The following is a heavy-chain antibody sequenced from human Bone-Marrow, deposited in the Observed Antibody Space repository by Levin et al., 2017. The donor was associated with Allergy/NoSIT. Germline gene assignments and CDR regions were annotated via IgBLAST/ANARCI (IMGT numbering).Heavy chain of an antibody. D-gene: IGHD3-3*01. Sequence: GESLKISCAASGFTFSDYYMSWIRQAPGKGLEWVSYISSSGSTIYYADSVKGRFTISRDNAKNSLYLQMNSLRAEDTAVYYCARPENGTIFGVVICRPDRPNWFDPWGQGTLVTVSS. CDR2: ISSSGSTI. CDR3: ARPENGTIFGVVICRPDRPNWFDP. CDR1: GFTFSDYY. J-gene: IGHJ5*02. V-gene: IGHV3-11*01.